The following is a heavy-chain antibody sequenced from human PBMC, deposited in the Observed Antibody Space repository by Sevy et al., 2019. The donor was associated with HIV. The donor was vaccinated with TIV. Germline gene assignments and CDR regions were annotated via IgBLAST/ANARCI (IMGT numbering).Heavy chain of an antibody. CDR3: ARGGGIGARVLEYAFDI. CDR2: IGSAGDT. Sequence: GGSLRLSCAASGFTFSSYDMHWVRQATGKGLEWVSAIGSAGDTYYPGSVKGRFTISRENAKNSLYLQMNSLRAGDTAVYYCARGGGIGARVLEYAFDIWGQGTMVTVSS. CDR1: GFTFSSYD. J-gene: IGHJ3*02. V-gene: IGHV3-13*01. D-gene: IGHD6-13*01.